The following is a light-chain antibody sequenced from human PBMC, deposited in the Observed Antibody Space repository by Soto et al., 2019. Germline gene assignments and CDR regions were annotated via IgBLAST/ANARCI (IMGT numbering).Light chain of an antibody. CDR3: QQYNTFWT. CDR2: DAS. CDR1: HTMSSW. J-gene: IGKJ1*01. V-gene: IGKV1-5*01. Sequence: DIQTTQSPSTLSGSVGDRVTITLCASHTMSSWVAWYQKKPGKAPKLLIYDASSLERGVPSRVSGSGPGTEFTLTISSLQPDDFATYCCQQYNTFWTFGPGTKVDIK.